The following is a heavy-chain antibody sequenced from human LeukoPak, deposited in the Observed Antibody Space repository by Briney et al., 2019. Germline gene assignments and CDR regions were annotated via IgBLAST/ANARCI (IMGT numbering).Heavy chain of an antibody. CDR2: ITGSGGGT. D-gene: IGHD3-22*01. Sequence: SGGSLRLSCAASGFTFSSYAMTWVRQAPGKGLEWVSGITGSGGGTYYADSVKGRFTISRDNSKNTLYLQMNSLRAEDTAVYYCAKASYYDSSGYYVDDAFDIWGQGTMVTVSS. J-gene: IGHJ3*02. CDR3: AKASYYDSSGYYVDDAFDI. V-gene: IGHV3-23*01. CDR1: GFTFSSYA.